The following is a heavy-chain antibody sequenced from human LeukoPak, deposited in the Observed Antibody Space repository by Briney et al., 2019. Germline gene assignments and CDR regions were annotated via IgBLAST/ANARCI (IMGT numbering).Heavy chain of an antibody. J-gene: IGHJ5*02. CDR1: GGSISSYY. Sequence: SETLSLTCTVSGGSISSYYWSWIRRPAGKGLEWIGRIYTSGSTNYNPSLKSRVTMSVDTSKSQFSLKLSSVTAADTAVYYCASETRIAVAGTWFDPWGQGTLVTVSS. CDR2: IYTSGST. V-gene: IGHV4-4*07. D-gene: IGHD6-19*01. CDR3: ASETRIAVAGTWFDP.